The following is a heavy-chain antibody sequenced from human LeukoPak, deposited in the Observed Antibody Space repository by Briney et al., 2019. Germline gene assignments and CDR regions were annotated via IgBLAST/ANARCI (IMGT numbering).Heavy chain of an antibody. V-gene: IGHV4-59*01. Sequence: SETLSLTCTVSGGSISSYYWSWIRQPPGKGLEWIGYIYYSGSTNYNPSLKSRVTISVDTSKNQFSLKLSSVTAADTAMYYCARGGGYGPYYYYYYMDAWGKGTTVTVSS. CDR1: GGSISSYY. CDR2: IYYSGST. D-gene: IGHD5-12*01. CDR3: ARGGGYGPYYYYYYMDA. J-gene: IGHJ6*03.